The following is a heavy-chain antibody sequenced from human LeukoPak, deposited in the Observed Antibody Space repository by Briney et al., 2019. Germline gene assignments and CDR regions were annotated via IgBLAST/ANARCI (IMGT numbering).Heavy chain of an antibody. V-gene: IGHV3-53*01. CDR3: AREIRYYGSGSYYNVARQYYYYYMDV. CDR2: IYRGGSN. D-gene: IGHD3-10*01. J-gene: IGHJ6*03. Sequence: GGSPRLSCATPGVTGSSKYMSWVRPAPGEGREGGSGIYRGGSNNLADSVKGRFTTSRDNSKNTLYLQMNSLRAEDTAVYYCAREIRYYGSGSYYNVARQYYYYYMDVWGKGTTVTVSS. CDR1: GVTGSSKY.